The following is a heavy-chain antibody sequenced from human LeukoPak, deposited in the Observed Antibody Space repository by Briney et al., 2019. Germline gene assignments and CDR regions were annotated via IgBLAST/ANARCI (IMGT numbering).Heavy chain of an antibody. V-gene: IGHV1-69*04. CDR3: ARVLSGVRGVDWFGP. D-gene: IGHD3-10*01. J-gene: IGHJ5*02. CDR1: GGTFSSYA. CDR2: IIPILGIA. Sequence: GSSVKVSCKASGGTFSSYAISWVRQAPGQGLEWMGRIIPILGIANYAQKFQGRVTITADKSTSTAYMELSSLRSEDTAVYYCARVLSGVRGVDWFGPWGQGTLVTVSS.